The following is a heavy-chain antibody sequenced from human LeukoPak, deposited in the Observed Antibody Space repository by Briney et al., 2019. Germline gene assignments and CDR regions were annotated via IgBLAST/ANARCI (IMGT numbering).Heavy chain of an antibody. CDR3: ARELSGKQDMDV. CDR2: ITPDGSST. CDR1: GFTFSNYW. D-gene: IGHD3-10*01. J-gene: IGHJ6*02. Sequence: QPGGSLRLSCVASGFTFSNYWMHWIRQAPGKGLVWVSRITPDGSSTSSADSVKGRFTISRDNAKNSLFLQMSSLSAEDSAAYYCARELSGKQDMDVWGQGTTVTVSS. V-gene: IGHV3-74*01.